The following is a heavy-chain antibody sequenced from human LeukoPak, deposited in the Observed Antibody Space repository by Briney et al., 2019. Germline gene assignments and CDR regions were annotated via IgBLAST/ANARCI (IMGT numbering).Heavy chain of an antibody. D-gene: IGHD1-14*01. CDR2: IKQDGSDK. J-gene: IGHJ4*02. CDR3: AREVWGPEY. V-gene: IGHV3-7*01. Sequence: GDSLRLSCAASGFTFTKYWMTWVRQAPGKGLEWVGNIKQDGSDKNYLDSVKGRFTISRDNTKNSVYLQMSSLRAEDTAVYYCAREVWGPEYWGQGTLVTVSS. CDR1: GFTFTKYW.